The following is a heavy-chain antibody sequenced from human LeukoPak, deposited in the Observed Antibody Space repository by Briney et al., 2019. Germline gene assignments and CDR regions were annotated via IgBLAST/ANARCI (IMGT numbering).Heavy chain of an antibody. Sequence: PSETMSLTCTVSGGSLSSYYWSWLRQPAGEGLERIGRIYTSGSTNYNPSLKSRVTMSVDTSKNQFSLKLSSVTAADTAVYYCARAGYQLLYGMDVWGQGTTVTVSS. J-gene: IGHJ6*02. D-gene: IGHD2-2*01. V-gene: IGHV4-4*07. CDR2: IYTSGST. CDR3: ARAGYQLLYGMDV. CDR1: GGSLSSYY.